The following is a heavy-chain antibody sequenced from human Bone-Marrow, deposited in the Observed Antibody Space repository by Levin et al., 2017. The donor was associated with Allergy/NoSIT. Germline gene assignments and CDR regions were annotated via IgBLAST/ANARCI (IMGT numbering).Heavy chain of an antibody. CDR2: IYSSGST. D-gene: IGHD5-18*01. CDR1: GGSMTRYY. Sequence: PSETLSLTCSVSGGSMTRYYWSWIRQSPERGLEWIGYIYSSGSTSYNPSLKGRVTISLDTPKNQFSLKLNSVTAADTALYYCARARDSFGYLPLDYWGQGILASVSS. V-gene: IGHV4-59*01. CDR3: ARARDSFGYLPLDY. J-gene: IGHJ4*02.